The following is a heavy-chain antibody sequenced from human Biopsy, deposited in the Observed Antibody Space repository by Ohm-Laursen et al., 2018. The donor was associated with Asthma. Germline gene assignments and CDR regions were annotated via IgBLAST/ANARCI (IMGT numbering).Heavy chain of an antibody. J-gene: IGHJ4*02. Sequence: ASVKVSCKIFGYSLTDLSMHWVRQAPGQGLEWMGGHDPEEGGTVNARRFQGRVTMTEDTSTDTAYMELSSLSSDDTAVYYCASDFPKDYVRYNFQFWGQGTLVTVSS. CDR3: ASDFPKDYVRYNFQF. CDR2: HDPEEGGT. D-gene: IGHD4-17*01. CDR1: GYSLTDLS. V-gene: IGHV1-24*01.